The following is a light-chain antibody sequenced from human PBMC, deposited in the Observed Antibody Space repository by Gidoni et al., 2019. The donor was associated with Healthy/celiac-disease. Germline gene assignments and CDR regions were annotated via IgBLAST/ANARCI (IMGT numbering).Light chain of an antibody. CDR1: QRVSSSY. CDR3: QQYGSSRT. CDR2: GAS. Sequence: IVLPQSPGTRSLSPGERATLSCSASQRVSSSYLAWYQQKPGQAPRLLIYGASSRATGIPDRFSGSGSGTDFTLTISRLEPEDFAVYYCQQYGSSRTFGQGTKVEIK. V-gene: IGKV3-20*01. J-gene: IGKJ1*01.